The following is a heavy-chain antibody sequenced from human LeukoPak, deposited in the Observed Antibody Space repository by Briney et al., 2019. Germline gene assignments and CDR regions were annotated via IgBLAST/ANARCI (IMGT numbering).Heavy chain of an antibody. D-gene: IGHD2-15*01. CDR1: GFTFSSYA. Sequence: GGSLRLSCAASGFTFSSYAMHWVRQAPGKGLKYVSGIGSDGGSPFHVNSVKGRFTISRDNSKDTLYLQMGSLRAEDMAVYYCAREYCSGGRCQYYFDYWGQGTLVTVSS. CDR2: IGSDGGSP. V-gene: IGHV3-64*01. CDR3: AREYCSGGRCQYYFDY. J-gene: IGHJ4*02.